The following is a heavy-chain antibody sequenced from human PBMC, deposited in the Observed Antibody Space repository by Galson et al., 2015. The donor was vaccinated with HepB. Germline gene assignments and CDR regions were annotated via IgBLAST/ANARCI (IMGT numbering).Heavy chain of an antibody. CDR1: GYTFTNYY. V-gene: IGHV1-46*01. J-gene: IGHJ3*02. CDR3: ARDKETYYYDGSGYYPQHAFDI. CDR2: INPDDDST. Sequence: SVKVSCKASGYTFTNYYMHWVRQAPGQGLEWMGVINPDDDSTSHAQKFQGRVTMTKDTSTSTVYMELSSLRSEDTAMYYCARDKETYYYDGSGYYPQHAFDIWGQGTMLTVSS. D-gene: IGHD3-22*01.